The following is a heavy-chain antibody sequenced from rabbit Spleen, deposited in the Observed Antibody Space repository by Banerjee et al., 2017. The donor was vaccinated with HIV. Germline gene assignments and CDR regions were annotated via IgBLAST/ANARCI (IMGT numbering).Heavy chain of an antibody. CDR2: IYTGSGST. CDR3: ARGSATMTMVITGFYFNL. J-gene: IGHJ4*01. CDR1: GFSFSSDYW. Sequence: QEQLEESGGDLVKPEGSLTLTCTASGFSFSSDYWICWVRQAPGKGLEWIGCIYTGSGSTYYASWAKGRFTISKTSSTTVTLKMTSLTAADTATYFCARGSATMTMVITGFYFNLWGPGTLVTVS. D-gene: IGHD2-1*01. V-gene: IGHV1S45*01.